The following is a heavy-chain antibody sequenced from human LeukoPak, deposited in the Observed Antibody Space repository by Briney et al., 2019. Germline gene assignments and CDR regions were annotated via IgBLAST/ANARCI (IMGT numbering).Heavy chain of an antibody. J-gene: IGHJ4*02. CDR1: GYTFTSYD. CDR2: MNPNSGNT. V-gene: IGHV1-8*01. Sequence: ASVKVSCKASGYTFTSYDINWVRQATGQGLEWMGWMNPNSGNTGYAQKFQGRVTMTRNTSISTAYMELSSLRSEDTAVYYCAREALRIAAAGMNVLGARLPDYWGQGTLVTVSS. D-gene: IGHD6-13*01. CDR3: AREALRIAAAGMNVLGARLPDY.